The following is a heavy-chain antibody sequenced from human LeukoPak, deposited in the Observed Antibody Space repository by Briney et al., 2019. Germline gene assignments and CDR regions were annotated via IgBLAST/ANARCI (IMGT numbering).Heavy chain of an antibody. J-gene: IGHJ4*02. CDR3: ASRACSSTSCYYY. Sequence: GGSLRLSCAASGFTFSTYWMHWVRQAPGKGLVWVSRINTDGSSTDYADSVKGRFTISRDNAKNTLYPQMNSLRAEDTAVYYCASRACSSTSCYYYWGQGTLVTVSS. CDR2: INTDGSST. D-gene: IGHD2-2*01. V-gene: IGHV3-74*01. CDR1: GFTFSTYW.